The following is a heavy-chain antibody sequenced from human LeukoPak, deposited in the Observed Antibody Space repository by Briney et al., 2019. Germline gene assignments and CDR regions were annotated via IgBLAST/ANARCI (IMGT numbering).Heavy chain of an antibody. J-gene: IGHJ4*02. CDR1: GFTFSSYA. CDR2: ISYDGSNK. V-gene: IGHV3-30*14. CDR3: ARDAVAARPAYYFDY. D-gene: IGHD6-6*01. Sequence: PGGSLRLSCAASGFTFSSYAMHWVRQAPGKGLEWVAVISYDGSNKYYADSVKGRFTISRDNSKNTLYLQMGSLRAEDMAVYYCARDAVAARPAYYFDYWGQGTLVTVSS.